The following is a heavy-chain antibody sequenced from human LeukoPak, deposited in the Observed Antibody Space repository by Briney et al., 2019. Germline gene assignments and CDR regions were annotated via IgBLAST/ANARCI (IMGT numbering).Heavy chain of an antibody. V-gene: IGHV1-69*05. CDR2: IIPIFGTA. Sequence: SVKVSCKASGGTFSSYAISRVRQAPGQGLEWMGRIIPIFGTANYAQKFQGRVTITTDESTSTAYMELSSLRSEDTAVYYCARELVTAIHFYFDYWGQGTLVTVSS. D-gene: IGHD2-21*02. CDR3: ARELVTAIHFYFDY. J-gene: IGHJ4*02. CDR1: GGTFSSYA.